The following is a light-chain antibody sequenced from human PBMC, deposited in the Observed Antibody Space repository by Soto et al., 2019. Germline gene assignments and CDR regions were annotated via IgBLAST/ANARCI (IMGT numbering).Light chain of an antibody. J-gene: IGKJ1*01. V-gene: IGKV1-13*02. CDR3: QQYNSYSGT. Sequence: AIQLTQSPSSLSASVGDRVTVTCRASQGIGTYLVWYQQKSGKAPKLLIYDASSLESGVPSRFSGSGSGTEFTLTISSLQPDDFATYYCQQYNSYSGTFGQGTKVDI. CDR1: QGIGTY. CDR2: DAS.